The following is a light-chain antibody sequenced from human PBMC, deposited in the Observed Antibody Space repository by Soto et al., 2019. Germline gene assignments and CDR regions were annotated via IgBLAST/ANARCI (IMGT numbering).Light chain of an antibody. CDR3: AAWDDSLSGRYVV. CDR1: SSNIGSNY. V-gene: IGLV1-47*01. CDR2: RNN. J-gene: IGLJ2*01. Sequence: QSVLTQPPSASGTPGQRVTISCSGSSSNIGSNYVYWYQQLPGTAPKLLIYRNNQRPSGVPDRFSGSKSGTSASLAISGLRSEDEADYYCAAWDDSLSGRYVVFGGGTKPTVL.